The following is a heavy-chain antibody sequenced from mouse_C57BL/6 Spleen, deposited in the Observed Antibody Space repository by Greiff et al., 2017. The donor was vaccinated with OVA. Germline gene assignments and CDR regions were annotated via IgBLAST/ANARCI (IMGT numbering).Heavy chain of an antibody. V-gene: IGHV1-59*01. CDR3: ARKVGYSNPFDY. D-gene: IGHD2-5*01. CDR1: GYTFTSYW. Sequence: QVQLQQPGAELVRPGTSVKLSCKASGYTFTSYWMHWVKQRPGQGLEWIGVIDPSDSYTNYNQKFKGKATLTVDTSSSTAYMQLSSLTSEDSAVYYCARKVGYSNPFDYWGQGTTLTVSS. J-gene: IGHJ2*01. CDR2: IDPSDSYT.